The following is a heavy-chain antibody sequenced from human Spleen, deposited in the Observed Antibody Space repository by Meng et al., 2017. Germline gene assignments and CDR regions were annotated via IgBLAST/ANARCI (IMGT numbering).Heavy chain of an antibody. CDR1: GYNSPDYW. V-gene: IGHV7-4-1*02. D-gene: IGHD2-2*01. CDR3: TRDGYSDCSSTSCFDY. J-gene: IGHJ4*02. Sequence: VQLVQAGAEVKKPGASVKVSCKPSGYNSPDYWLPWVRRAPGQGLEWMGWIDTNTGNPTYAQGFTGRFVFSLDTSVSTAYLQISSLKADDTAVYYCTRDGYSDCSSTSCFDYWGQGTLVTVSS. CDR2: IDTNTGNP.